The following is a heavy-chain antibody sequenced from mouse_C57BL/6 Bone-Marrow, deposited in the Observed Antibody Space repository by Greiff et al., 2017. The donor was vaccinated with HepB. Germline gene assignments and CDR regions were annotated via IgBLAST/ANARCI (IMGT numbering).Heavy chain of an antibody. CDR3: ARNGLGGGDY. Sequence: VQLMESGGGLVKPGGSLKLSCAASGFTFSDYGMHWVRLAPEKGLDWVAYISSGSSTIYYADTVKGRFTISRDNAKNTLFLQMTSLRSEDTAMYYCARNGLGGGDYWGQGATLTVSS. D-gene: IGHD3-1*01. J-gene: IGHJ2*01. CDR2: ISSGSSTI. CDR1: GFTFSDYG. V-gene: IGHV5-17*01.